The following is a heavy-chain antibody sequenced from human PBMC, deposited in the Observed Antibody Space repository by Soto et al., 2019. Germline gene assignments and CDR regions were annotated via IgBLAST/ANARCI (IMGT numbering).Heavy chain of an antibody. V-gene: IGHV3-23*01. CDR3: AKDWSSLYCSGGSCFSTI. CDR1: GFTFSSYA. Sequence: GGSLRLSCAASGFTFSSYAMSWVRQAPGKGLEWVSAISGSGGSTYYADSVKGRFTISRDNSKNTLYLQMNSLRAEDTAVYYCAKDWSSLYCSGGSCFSTIWGQGTMVTVSS. CDR2: ISGSGGST. J-gene: IGHJ3*02. D-gene: IGHD2-15*01.